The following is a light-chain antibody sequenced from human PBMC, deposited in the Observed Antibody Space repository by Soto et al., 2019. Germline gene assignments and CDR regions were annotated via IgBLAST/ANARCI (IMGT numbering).Light chain of an antibody. CDR1: QSISSY. Sequence: DIQMTQSPSSLSASVGDRVTITCRASQSISSYLNWYQQKPGKAPKLLIYAASSLQSGGPSRFSGTGSGTDFTLTISSLQPADFATYYCQQSYSTPPITFGQGTRLEIK. V-gene: IGKV1-39*01. CDR2: AAS. J-gene: IGKJ5*01. CDR3: QQSYSTPPIT.